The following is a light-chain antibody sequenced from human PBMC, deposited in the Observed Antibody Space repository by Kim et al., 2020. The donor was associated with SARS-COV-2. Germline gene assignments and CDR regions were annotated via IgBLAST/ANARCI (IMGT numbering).Light chain of an antibody. CDR1: QDIDKY. V-gene: IGKV1-33*01. J-gene: IGKJ4*01. CDR3: QQYLHLLT. CDR2: DAS. Sequence: GDRVTVTCQASQDIDKYLNWYQQKPGKAPKLLIYDASNLETGVPSRFSGSGSGTHFTFTISSLQPEDVATYYCQQYLHLLTFGGGTKVDIK.